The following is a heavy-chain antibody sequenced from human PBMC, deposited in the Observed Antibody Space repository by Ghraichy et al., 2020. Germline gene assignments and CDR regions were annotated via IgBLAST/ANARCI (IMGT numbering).Heavy chain of an antibody. CDR2: INHSGST. D-gene: IGHD6-13*01. J-gene: IGHJ5*02. CDR3: ARALLAVAGPRNRYNWFDP. Sequence: ETLNISCAVYGGSFSGYYWSWIRQPPGKGLEWIGEINHSGSTNYNPSLKSRVTISVDTSKNQFSLKLSSVTAADTAVYYCARALLAVAGPRNRYNWFDPWGQGSLVAVSS. CDR1: GGSFSGYY. V-gene: IGHV4-34*01.